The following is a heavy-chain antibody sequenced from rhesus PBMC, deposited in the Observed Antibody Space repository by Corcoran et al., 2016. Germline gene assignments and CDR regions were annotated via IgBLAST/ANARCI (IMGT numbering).Heavy chain of an antibody. CDR1: GVSISDSSY. V-gene: IGHV4S7*01. Sequence: QVQLQESGPGLVKPSETLSLTCAVSGVSISDSSYWNWLRQPPGKGLGWIGNIYGRSGNTYYYPSLKSRVTISKDTSKNQFSLNLSSVTAADTAVYYCARAWELPWDYFDYWGQGVLVTVSS. CDR2: IYGRSGNT. CDR3: ARAWELPWDYFDY. J-gene: IGHJ4*01. D-gene: IGHD1-44*02.